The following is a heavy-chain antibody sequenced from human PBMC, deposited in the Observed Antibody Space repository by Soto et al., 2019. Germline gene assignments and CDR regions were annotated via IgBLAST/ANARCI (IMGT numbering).Heavy chain of an antibody. Sequence: QVQLQESGPGLVKPSETLSLTCTVSGGSISSYYWSWIRQPPGKGLEWIGYIYYSGSTNYNPSLKSPVTQSVDTSKNQFSLKLSSVTAADTALYYCARRYSSAFDIWGQGTMVTVSS. CDR2: IYYSGST. CDR1: GGSISSYY. CDR3: ARRYSSAFDI. V-gene: IGHV4-59*08. J-gene: IGHJ3*02. D-gene: IGHD6-13*01.